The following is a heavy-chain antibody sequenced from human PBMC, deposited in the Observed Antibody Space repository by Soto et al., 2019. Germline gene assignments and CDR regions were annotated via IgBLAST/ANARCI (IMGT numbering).Heavy chain of an antibody. Sequence: QVQVVQSGADVKKPGASVKVSCKASGYIFTSYGITWVRQAPGQGLEWMGWISAYNANTNYAQTFQGRVTMTTDTSTSTAYMVLRSLRSVDTAVYYCARTYCYGGSFYTGEFDYWGQGTLVTVSS. CDR2: ISAYNANT. V-gene: IGHV1-18*01. J-gene: IGHJ4*02. D-gene: IGHD2-15*01. CDR1: GYIFTSYG. CDR3: ARTYCYGGSFYTGEFDY.